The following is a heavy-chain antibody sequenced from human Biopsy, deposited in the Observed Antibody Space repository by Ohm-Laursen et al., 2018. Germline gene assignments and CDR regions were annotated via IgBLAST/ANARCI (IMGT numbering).Heavy chain of an antibody. J-gene: IGHJ5*02. Sequence: SVKVSCKSSGYTFTGYHVHWVRQAPGQGLEWMGWINAKTGDTNYAQKFQGRVTMTRGTSISTAYVDLSSLRSDDTAVYYCTRGGYYYDSLAYYYWFDPWGQGTLVTVSS. CDR3: TRGGYYYDSLAYYYWFDP. CDR2: INAKTGDT. V-gene: IGHV1-2*02. CDR1: GYTFTGYH. D-gene: IGHD3-22*01.